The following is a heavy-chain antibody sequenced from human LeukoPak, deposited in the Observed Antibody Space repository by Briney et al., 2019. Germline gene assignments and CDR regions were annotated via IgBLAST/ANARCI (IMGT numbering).Heavy chain of an antibody. J-gene: IGHJ4*02. D-gene: IGHD6-19*01. V-gene: IGHV4-61*02. Sequence: SETLSLTCTVSGGSISSGSYYWSWIRQPAGKGLEWIGRIYTSGSTHYRPALNSRDTISLDTSKNQFSLKLSSVTAADTAVYYCARGGAVAGMVRSDYWGQGTLVTVSS. CDR2: IYTSGST. CDR1: GGSISSGSYY. CDR3: ARGGAVAGMVRSDY.